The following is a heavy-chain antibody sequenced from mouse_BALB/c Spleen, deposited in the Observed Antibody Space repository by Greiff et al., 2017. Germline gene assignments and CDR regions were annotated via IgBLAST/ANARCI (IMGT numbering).Heavy chain of an antibody. CDR3: ARAVTMITKAGFAY. V-gene: IGHV1S81*02. Sequence: VQLQQPGAELVKPGASVKLSCKASGYTFTSYWMHWVKQRPGQGLEWIGEINPSNGRTNYNEKFKSKATLTVDKSSSTAYMQLSSLTSGDSAVYYCARAVTMITKAGFAYWGQGTLVTVSA. CDR1: GYTFTSYW. D-gene: IGHD2-4*01. CDR2: INPSNGRT. J-gene: IGHJ3*01.